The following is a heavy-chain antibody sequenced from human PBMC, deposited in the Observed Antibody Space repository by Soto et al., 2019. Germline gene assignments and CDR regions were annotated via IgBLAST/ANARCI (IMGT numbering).Heavy chain of an antibody. CDR3: ATALRSGFSYWCFDL. CDR1: GFNVRGYY. J-gene: IGHJ2*01. CDR2: IYSGGDT. V-gene: IGHV3-66*01. Sequence: EVQLVEAGGDWVQPGGSLRLSCAASGFNVRGYYMSWVRQAPGKGLEWVSVIYSGGDTFYADSVKGRFTISRDNSKNTLYLLMNSLRAEDTAVYYCATALRSGFSYWCFDLWGRGTLMSVSS. D-gene: IGHD3-10*01.